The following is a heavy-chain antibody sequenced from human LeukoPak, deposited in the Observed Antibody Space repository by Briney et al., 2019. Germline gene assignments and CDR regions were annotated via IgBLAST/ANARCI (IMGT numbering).Heavy chain of an antibody. D-gene: IGHD6-13*01. CDR1: GYSISSGYY. CDR3: ARDFQQQLVPFDY. CDR2: IYHSGST. V-gene: IGHV4-38-2*02. J-gene: IGHJ4*02. Sequence: SETLSLTCAVSGYSISSGYYWGWIRQPPGKGLERIGSIYHSGSTYYNPSLKSRVTISVDTSKNQFSLKLSSVTAADTAVYYCARDFQQQLVPFDYWGQGTLVTVSS.